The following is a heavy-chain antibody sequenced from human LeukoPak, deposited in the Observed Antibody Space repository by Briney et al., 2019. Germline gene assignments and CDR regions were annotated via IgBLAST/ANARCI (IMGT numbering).Heavy chain of an antibody. D-gene: IGHD1-26*01. CDR3: ARVVGAVYYYYYMDV. V-gene: IGHV4-59*01. CDR1: GGSISSYY. CDR2: IYYSGST. J-gene: IGHJ6*03. Sequence: PSETLSLTCTVSGGSISSYYWSWIRQPPGKGLEWIGYIYYSGSTNYNPSLKSRVTISVDTSKNQFSLKLSSVTAADTAVYYCARVVGAVYYYYYMDVWGKGTTVTISS.